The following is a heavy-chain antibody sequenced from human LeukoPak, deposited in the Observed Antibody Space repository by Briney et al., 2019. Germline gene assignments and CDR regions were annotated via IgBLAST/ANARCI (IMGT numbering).Heavy chain of an antibody. D-gene: IGHD1-26*01. CDR2: ISSSSSYI. J-gene: IGHJ5*02. CDR1: GFTFSSYS. V-gene: IGHV3-21*01. Sequence: SGGSLRLSCAASGFTFSSYSMNWVRQAPGKGLEWVSSISSSSSYIYYADSVKGRFTISRDNAKNSLYLQMNSLRAEDTAVYYCARAGLGATTGKGFDPWGQGTLVTVSS. CDR3: ARAGLGATTGKGFDP.